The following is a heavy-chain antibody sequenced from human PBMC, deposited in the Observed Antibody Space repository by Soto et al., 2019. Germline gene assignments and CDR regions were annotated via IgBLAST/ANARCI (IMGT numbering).Heavy chain of an antibody. D-gene: IGHD6-19*01. Sequence: GGSLRLSCAASGFTFSSYAMSWVRQAPGKGLEWVSAIRGSGGSTYYADSVKGRFTISRDNSKNTLYLQMNSLRAEDTAVYYCAAGGWIAVAGFEYYMDVWGKGTTVTVSS. CDR2: IRGSGGST. CDR3: AAGGWIAVAGFEYYMDV. CDR1: GFTFSSYA. J-gene: IGHJ6*03. V-gene: IGHV3-23*01.